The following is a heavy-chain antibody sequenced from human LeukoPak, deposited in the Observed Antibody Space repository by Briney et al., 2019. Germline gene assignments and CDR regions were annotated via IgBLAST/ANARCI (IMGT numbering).Heavy chain of an antibody. Sequence: WGSLCLSCAASGFTVSTNCLTWVCQVPGKGLEWVSTIYSGGTTYYADSVMGRFSISRHNSRNTLYLQMNSLRAEDTAVYYCARVDTVMAYYFDLWGQRNPFTVSS. CDR2: IYSGGTT. V-gene: IGHV3-53*04. CDR1: GFTVSTNC. D-gene: IGHD5-18*01. CDR3: ARVDTVMAYYFDL. J-gene: IGHJ4*02.